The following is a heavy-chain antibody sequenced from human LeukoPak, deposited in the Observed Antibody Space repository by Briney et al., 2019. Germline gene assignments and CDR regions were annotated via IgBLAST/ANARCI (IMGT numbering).Heavy chain of an antibody. CDR2: FDPEDGET. V-gene: IGHV1-24*01. D-gene: IGHD1-26*01. Sequence: ASVKVSCKVSGYTLTELSMHWVRQAPGKGLEWMGGFDPEDGETIYAQKFQGRVTMTEDTSTDTAYMELSSLRSEDTAVYYCATGSGSYNHDAFDIWGQGTMVTVSS. CDR3: ATGSGSYNHDAFDI. J-gene: IGHJ3*02. CDR1: GYTLTELS.